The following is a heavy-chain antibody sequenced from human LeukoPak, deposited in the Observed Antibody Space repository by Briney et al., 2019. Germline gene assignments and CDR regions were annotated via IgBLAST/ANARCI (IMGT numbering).Heavy chain of an antibody. D-gene: IGHD3-22*01. J-gene: IGHJ6*03. CDR3: ARDGNYYDSSGYTYYYYYMDV. V-gene: IGHV3-74*01. CDR2: INSDGSST. CDR1: GFTFSSYW. Sequence: GGSLRLSCAASGFTFSSYWMHWVRQAPGKGLVWVSRINSDGSSTSYADSVKGRFTISRDNAKNTLYLQMNSLRAEDTAVYYCARDGNYYDSSGYTYYYYYMDVGGKGTTVTVSS.